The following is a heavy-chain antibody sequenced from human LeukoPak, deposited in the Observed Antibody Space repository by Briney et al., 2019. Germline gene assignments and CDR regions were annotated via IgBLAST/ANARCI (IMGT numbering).Heavy chain of an antibody. J-gene: IGHJ4*02. CDR1: GFTFNVYW. D-gene: IGHD3-16*01. V-gene: IGHV3-7*01. CDR2: IKEDGGEK. CDR3: ARGGSYRFEY. Sequence: PGGSLRLSCAASGFTFNVYWMSWVRQAPGKGPEWVANIKEDGGEKYYVDSVKGRFTISRDNPENSLYLQMNSLRAEDTAVYYCARGGSYRFEYWGQGTLVTVSS.